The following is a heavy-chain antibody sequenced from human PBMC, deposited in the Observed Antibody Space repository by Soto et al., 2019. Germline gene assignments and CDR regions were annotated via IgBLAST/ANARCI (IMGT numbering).Heavy chain of an antibody. V-gene: IGHV4-39*02. D-gene: IGHD2-15*01. CDR2: IYYSGST. J-gene: IGHJ4*02. CDR3: ASLRVVVGVLVY. CDR1: GGSISSSSYY. Sequence: QLQLQESGPGLVKPSETLSLTCTVSGGSISSSSYYWGWIRQPPGKGLEWIGSIYYSGSTYYNPSPKRRETIYVYECKNHFHLQPSTVTAADTAVYYYASLRVVVGVLVYGGQGTLVTVSS.